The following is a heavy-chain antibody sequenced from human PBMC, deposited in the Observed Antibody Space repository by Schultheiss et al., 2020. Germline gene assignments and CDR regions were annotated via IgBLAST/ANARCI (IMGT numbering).Heavy chain of an antibody. CDR2: IYYSGST. D-gene: IGHD5-12*01. Sequence: SETLSLTCTVSGGSISSYYWSWIRQPPGKGLEWIGYIYYSGSTNYNPSLKSRVTISVDTSKNQFSLKLSSVTAADTAVYYCARGVATPEPNGIDVWGQGTTVTVSS. V-gene: IGHV4-59*01. CDR1: GGSISSYY. J-gene: IGHJ6*02. CDR3: ARGVATPEPNGIDV.